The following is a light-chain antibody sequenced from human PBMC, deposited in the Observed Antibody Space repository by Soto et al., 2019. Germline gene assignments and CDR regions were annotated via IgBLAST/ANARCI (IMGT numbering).Light chain of an antibody. V-gene: IGKV2-28*01. Sequence: DIVMTQSPLSLPVTPGEPASISCRSSQSLLHSNGYNYLDWYLQKPGQSPHLLIYLGSNRASGVPDRFSGSGSGTEFTLKISSVAAEDVGIYYCMQALQTPLTFGGGTKVEIK. J-gene: IGKJ4*01. CDR1: QSLLHSNGYNY. CDR2: LGS. CDR3: MQALQTPLT.